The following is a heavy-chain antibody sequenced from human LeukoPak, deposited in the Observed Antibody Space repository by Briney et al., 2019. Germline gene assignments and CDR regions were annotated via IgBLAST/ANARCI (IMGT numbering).Heavy chain of an antibody. D-gene: IGHD3-10*01. CDR3: ARGSGEGINP. Sequence: ASVKVSCKASGSTFTSYAMHWVRQAPGQGLEWMGWINAGNGNTKYSQKFQGRVTITRDTSASTAYMELSSLRSEDTAVYYCARGSGEGINPWGQGTLVTVSS. CDR1: GSTFTSYA. V-gene: IGHV1-3*01. J-gene: IGHJ5*02. CDR2: INAGNGNT.